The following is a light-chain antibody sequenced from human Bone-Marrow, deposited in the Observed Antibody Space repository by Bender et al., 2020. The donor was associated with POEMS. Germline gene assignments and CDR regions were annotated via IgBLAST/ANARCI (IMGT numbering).Light chain of an antibody. V-gene: IGLV3-19*01. CDR1: SLRNYY. Sequence: SSELTQDPAVSVALGQTVTITCQGDSLRNYYASWFQQKPGQAPVLVFNGKDNRPSGIPVRFSGSSSGNTASLTITGAQAEDEADYYCNSRDSSGNHLAVFGGGTQLTVL. CDR3: NSRDSSGNHLAV. J-gene: IGLJ7*01. CDR2: GKD.